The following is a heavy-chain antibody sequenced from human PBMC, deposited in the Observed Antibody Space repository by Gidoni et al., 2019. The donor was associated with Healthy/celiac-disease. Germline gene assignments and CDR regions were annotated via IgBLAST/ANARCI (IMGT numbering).Heavy chain of an antibody. CDR2: INAGNGNT. V-gene: IGHV1-3*01. Sequence: QVQLVQSGAAVKKPGASVQVSCKASGYTFTSYAMHWVRQAPGQRLEWMGWINAGNGNTKYSQKFQGRVTITRDTSASTAYMELSSLRSEDTAVYYCARDLSGWYFGFDYWGQGTLVTVSS. CDR3: ARDLSGWYFGFDY. CDR1: GYTFTSYA. J-gene: IGHJ4*02. D-gene: IGHD6-19*01.